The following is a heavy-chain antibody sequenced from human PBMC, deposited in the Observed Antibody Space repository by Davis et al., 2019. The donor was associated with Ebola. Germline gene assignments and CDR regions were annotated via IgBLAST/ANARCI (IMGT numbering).Heavy chain of an antibody. CDR2: IFSNDEK. CDR1: GFSLSNARMG. J-gene: IGHJ4*02. CDR3: AHRSGYSYGYDY. V-gene: IGHV2-26*01. Sequence: SGPTLVKPTETLTLTCTVSGFSLSNARMGVSWIRQPPGKALEWLAHIFSNDEKSYSTSLKSRLTITKDTSKNQVVLTMTNMDPVDTATYYCAHRSGYSYGYDYWGQGTLVTVSS. D-gene: IGHD5-18*01.